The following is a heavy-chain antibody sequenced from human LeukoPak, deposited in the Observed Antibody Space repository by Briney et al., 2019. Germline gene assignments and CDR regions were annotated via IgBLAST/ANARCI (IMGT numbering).Heavy chain of an antibody. Sequence: ASVKVSCKASGYTFTGYYMHWVRRAPGQGLEWMGWINPNSCGTNYAQKFQGRVTMTRDTSISTAHMELSRLKSDDTAVYYCAKGGIRITMIVEIDYWGQGTLVTVSS. CDR1: GYTFTGYY. J-gene: IGHJ4*02. CDR3: AKGGIRITMIVEIDY. CDR2: INPNSCGT. V-gene: IGHV1-2*02. D-gene: IGHD3-22*01.